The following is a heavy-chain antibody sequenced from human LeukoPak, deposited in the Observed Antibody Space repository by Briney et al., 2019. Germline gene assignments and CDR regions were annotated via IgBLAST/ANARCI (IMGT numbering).Heavy chain of an antibody. Sequence: PGGSLRLSCAASGFTFSSYAMHWVRQAPGKGLEYVSAISSNGGSTYYANSVKGRFTISRDNSKNTLYLQMGSLRAEDMAVYYCARRGYSSGCFDYWGQGTLVTVSS. V-gene: IGHV3-64*01. D-gene: IGHD6-19*01. CDR3: ARRGYSSGCFDY. CDR1: GFTFSSYA. J-gene: IGHJ4*02. CDR2: ISSNGGST.